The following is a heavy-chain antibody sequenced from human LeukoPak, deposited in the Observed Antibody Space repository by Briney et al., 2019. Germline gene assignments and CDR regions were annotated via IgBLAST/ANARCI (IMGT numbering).Heavy chain of an antibody. D-gene: IGHD3-10*01. CDR3: TRRGVIAPLAQDAFDI. V-gene: IGHV3-11*04. CDR2: MSGSGSTI. J-gene: IGHJ3*02. Sequence: GGSLRLSCAASGFTFSYYYMTWIRQAPGKGLEWVSYMSGSGSTIFYADFVKGRFTISRDNAKNSLYLQMNSLRAEDTAVYYCTRRGVIAPLAQDAFDIWGQGTMVTVSS. CDR1: GFTFSYYY.